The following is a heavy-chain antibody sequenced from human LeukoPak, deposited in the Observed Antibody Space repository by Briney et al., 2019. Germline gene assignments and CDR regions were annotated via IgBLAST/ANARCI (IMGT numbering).Heavy chain of an antibody. J-gene: IGHJ6*02. CDR1: AFISDHA. CDR3: AKDGYCSGGSCSTYYYYYGMDV. Sequence: GGSLRLSCTASAFISDHAMHWVRQAPGKGLEWVSGIDWSSGRIGYGESVKGRFTVSRDNSKNTLYLQMNSLRAEDTAVYYCAKDGYCSGGSCSTYYYYYGMDVWGQGTTVTVSS. CDR2: IDWSSGRI. V-gene: IGHV3-9*01. D-gene: IGHD2-15*01.